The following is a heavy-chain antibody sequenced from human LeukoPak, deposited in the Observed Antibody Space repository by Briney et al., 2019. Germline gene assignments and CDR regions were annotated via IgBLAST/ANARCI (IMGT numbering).Heavy chain of an antibody. D-gene: IGHD6-13*01. CDR3: ATDAIIAADAFDY. V-gene: IGHV1-24*01. Sequence: ASVKVSCKVSGYTLTELSMHWVRQAPGKGLEWMGGFDPEDGETIYAQKFQGSVTMTEDTSTDTAYMELSSLRSEDTAVYYCATDAIIAADAFDYWGQGTLVTVSS. CDR2: FDPEDGET. CDR1: GYTLTELS. J-gene: IGHJ4*02.